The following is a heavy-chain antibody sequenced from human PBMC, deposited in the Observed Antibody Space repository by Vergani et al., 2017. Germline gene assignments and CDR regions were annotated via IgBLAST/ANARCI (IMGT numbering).Heavy chain of an antibody. V-gene: IGHV3-30*18. CDR2: ISYDGSNK. CDR1: GFTFSSYG. J-gene: IGHJ4*02. Sequence: QVQLVESGGGVVQPGRSLRLSCAASGFTFSSYGMHWVRQAPGKGLEWVAVISYDGSNKYYADSVKGRFTISRDNSKNTLYLQMNSLRAEDTAVYYCAKSNWQQLVYYFDYWGQGTLVTVSS. CDR3: AKSNWQQLVYYFDY. D-gene: IGHD6-13*01.